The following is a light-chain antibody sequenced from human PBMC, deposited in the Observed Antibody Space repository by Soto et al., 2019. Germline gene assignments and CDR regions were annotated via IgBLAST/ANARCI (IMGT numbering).Light chain of an antibody. Sequence: DVQMTQSPSTLSASVGDRVTITCRASQSINNLLAWYQQKPGKATKFLIYDVSTLESGVPSRFSGSGSGTECTLTISSLEPEDFETYYCQQYDSYPRTFGGGTRVEIK. CDR2: DVS. CDR1: QSINNL. J-gene: IGKJ4*01. V-gene: IGKV1-5*01. CDR3: QQYDSYPRT.